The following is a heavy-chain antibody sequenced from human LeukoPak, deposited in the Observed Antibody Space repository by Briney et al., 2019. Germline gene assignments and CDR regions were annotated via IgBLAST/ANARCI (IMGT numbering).Heavy chain of an antibody. CDR2: INHSGST. Sequence: SETLSLTCAVYGGSFSGYYWSWIRQPPGKGLEWIGEINHSGSTNYNPSLKSRVTISVDTSKNQFSLKLSSVPAADTAVYYCARREIAAADPKGHFDYWGQGTLVTVSS. CDR3: ARREIAAADPKGHFDY. D-gene: IGHD6-13*01. J-gene: IGHJ4*02. CDR1: GGSFSGYY. V-gene: IGHV4-34*01.